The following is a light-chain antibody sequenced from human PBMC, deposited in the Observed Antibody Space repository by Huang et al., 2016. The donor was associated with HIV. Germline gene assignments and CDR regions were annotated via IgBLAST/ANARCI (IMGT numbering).Light chain of an antibody. CDR3: QQYYNTTLS. V-gene: IGKV1-NL1*01. J-gene: IGKJ4*01. CDR2: AAS. Sequence: DIQMTQSPSSLSASVGDRVTITCRASRGISNSLAWYQQQPGKAPKLLLYAASRLQGGVPYRVSGSGSRTEYTLTISSLQPEDSATYYCQQYYNTTLSFGGGTKVEIK. CDR1: RGISNS.